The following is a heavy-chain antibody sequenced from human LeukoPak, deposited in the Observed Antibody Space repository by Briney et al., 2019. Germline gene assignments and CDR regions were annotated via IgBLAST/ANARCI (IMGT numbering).Heavy chain of an antibody. J-gene: IGHJ4*02. V-gene: IGHV3-30*19. Sequence: GRSLRLSCAASGFTFSSYGMHWVRQAPGKGLEWVAVISYDGSNKYYADSVKGRFTISRDNSKNTLYLQMNSLRAEDTAVYYCARGDSSSWYYFDYWGQGTLVTVSS. D-gene: IGHD6-13*01. CDR2: ISYDGSNK. CDR3: ARGDSSSWYYFDY. CDR1: GFTFSSYG.